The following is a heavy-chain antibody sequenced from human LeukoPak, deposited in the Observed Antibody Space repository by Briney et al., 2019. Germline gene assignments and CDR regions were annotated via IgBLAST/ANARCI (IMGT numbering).Heavy chain of an antibody. Sequence: GGSLRLSCAASGFTFSSYAMSWVRQAPGKGLEWVSAISGSGGSTYYADSVKGRFTISRDNAKNSLYLQMNSLRAEDTAVYYCARARSSSWLDYWGQGTLVTVSS. D-gene: IGHD6-13*01. CDR2: ISGSGGST. J-gene: IGHJ4*02. CDR3: ARARSSSWLDY. CDR1: GFTFSSYA. V-gene: IGHV3-23*01.